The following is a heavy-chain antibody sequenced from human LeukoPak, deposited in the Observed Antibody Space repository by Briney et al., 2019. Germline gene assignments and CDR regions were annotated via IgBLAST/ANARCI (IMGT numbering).Heavy chain of an antibody. CDR1: GDSVSSNSAA. V-gene: IGHV6-1*01. CDR2: TYYRSEWFH. CDR3: VGGGTSVAGMDV. D-gene: IGHD1-1*01. Sequence: SQTLSLTCVISGDSVSSNSAAWNWIRQSPSRGLEWLGRTYYRSEWFHDYAVSVKSRMIINPDTSKNQFSLQPDSVTPEDTAIYYCVGGGTSVAGMDVWGQGTTVTVSS. J-gene: IGHJ6*02.